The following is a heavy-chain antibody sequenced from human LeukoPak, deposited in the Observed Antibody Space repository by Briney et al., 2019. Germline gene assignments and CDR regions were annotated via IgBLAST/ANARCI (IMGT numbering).Heavy chain of an antibody. CDR2: ISSSSSKI. J-gene: IGHJ6*03. V-gene: IGHV3-48*01. Sequence: GGSLRLSCAASGYTFSSYSMNWVRQAPGKGLEWVSYISSSSSKIYYADSVKGRFTISRDNAKNSLYLQMNSLRAEDTAVYYCAKDRCSNGIGCYYYYMDVWGKGTTVTISS. CDR3: AKDRCSNGIGCYYYYMDV. D-gene: IGHD2-8*01. CDR1: GYTFSSYS.